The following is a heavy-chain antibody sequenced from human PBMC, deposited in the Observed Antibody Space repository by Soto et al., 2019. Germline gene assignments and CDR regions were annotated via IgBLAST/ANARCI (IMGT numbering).Heavy chain of an antibody. CDR2: IGTAGDT. CDR3: AKEVRFHYDSRGVDAFDV. CDR1: GFTFSSYD. J-gene: IGHJ3*01. D-gene: IGHD3-22*01. Sequence: PGGSLRLSCAASGFTFSSYDMHWVRQATGKGLEWVSAIGTAGDTYYPGSVKGRFTISRENAKNSLYLQMNSLRAGDTVVYYCAKEVRFHYDSRGVDAFDVWGQGTTVTVSS. V-gene: IGHV3-13*04.